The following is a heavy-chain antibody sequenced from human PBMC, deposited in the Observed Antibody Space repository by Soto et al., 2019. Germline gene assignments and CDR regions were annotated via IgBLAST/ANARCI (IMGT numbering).Heavy chain of an antibody. J-gene: IGHJ6*02. Sequence: PGGSLRLSCAASGFTFDDYAMHWVRQAPGKGLEWVSLISWDGGSTYYADSVKGRFTISRDNSKNSLYLQMNSLRAEDTALYYCAKDTPISSGGYYFLDGGYYGMDVWGQGTTVTVSS. CDR1: GFTFDDYA. CDR2: ISWDGGST. D-gene: IGHD1-26*01. V-gene: IGHV3-43D*04. CDR3: AKDTPISSGGYYFLDGGYYGMDV.